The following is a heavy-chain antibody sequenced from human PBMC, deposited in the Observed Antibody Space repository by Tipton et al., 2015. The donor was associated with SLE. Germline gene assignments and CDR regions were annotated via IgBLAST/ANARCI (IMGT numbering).Heavy chain of an antibody. J-gene: IGHJ5*02. CDR1: GGSFSGYY. D-gene: IGHD6-19*01. CDR3: ARGGLGRGSGWSGAFAP. CDR2: INHSGST. V-gene: IGHV4-34*01. Sequence: TLSLTCPFYGGSFSGYYWNWIRQPPGKGLEWIGEINHSGSTNYNPSLKSRVTISVDTSKNQFSLKLSSVTAADTAVYYCARGGLGRGSGWSGAFAPWGQGTLVTVSS.